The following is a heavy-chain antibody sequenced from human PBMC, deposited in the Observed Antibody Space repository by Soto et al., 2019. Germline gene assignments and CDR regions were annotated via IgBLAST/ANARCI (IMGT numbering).Heavy chain of an antibody. CDR1: GGSISSGGYY. V-gene: IGHV4-31*03. CDR3: VAANYDFWSAYPNREPYFDY. J-gene: IGHJ4*02. CDR2: IYYSGST. Sequence: SETLSLTCTVSGGSISSGGYYWSWIRQHPGKGLEWIGYIYYSGSTYYNPSLKSRVTISVDTSKNQFSLKLSSVTAADTAVYYCVAANYDFWSAYPNREPYFDYWGQGTLVTVSS. D-gene: IGHD3-3*01.